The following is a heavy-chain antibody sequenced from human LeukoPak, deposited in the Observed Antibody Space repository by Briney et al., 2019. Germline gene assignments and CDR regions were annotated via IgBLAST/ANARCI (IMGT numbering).Heavy chain of an antibody. CDR1: GAPISSGNYY. CDR2: IYHGSA. J-gene: IGHJ5*01. Sequence: PSETLSLTCIVSGAPISSGNYYWSWIRQPPGKGLEWIGYIYHGSATYNPSLESRVTLSMDTSKNQCSLKMTSGTAADTAVYYCAREGGRQWLVSGALDSWGQGTLVTVSS. V-gene: IGHV4-61*01. D-gene: IGHD6-19*01. CDR3: AREGGRQWLVSGALDS.